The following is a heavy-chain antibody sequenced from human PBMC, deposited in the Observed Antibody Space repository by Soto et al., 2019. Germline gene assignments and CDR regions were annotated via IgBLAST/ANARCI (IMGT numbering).Heavy chain of an antibody. CDR1: GFTFSSYE. Sequence: GGSLRLSCAASGFTFSSYEMNWVRQAPGKGLEWVSYISSSGSTIYYADSVKGRFTISRDNAKNSLYLQMNSLRAEDTAVYYCARGDTAMVAVYYYGMDVWGQGTTVTVS. CDR3: ARGDTAMVAVYYYGMDV. CDR2: ISSSGSTI. D-gene: IGHD5-18*01. J-gene: IGHJ6*02. V-gene: IGHV3-48*03.